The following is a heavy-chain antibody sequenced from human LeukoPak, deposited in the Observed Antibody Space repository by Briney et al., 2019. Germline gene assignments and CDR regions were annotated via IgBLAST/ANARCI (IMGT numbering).Heavy chain of an antibody. CDR2: ISGSGGST. D-gene: IGHD5-12*01. J-gene: IGHJ4*02. V-gene: IGHV3-23*01. CDR3: ATSLSGYGYFDY. CDR1: GFTFSSYA. Sequence: GGSLRLSCAASGFTFSSYAMSWVRQAPGKGLEWVSAISGSGGSTYYADSVKGRFTISRDNSKNTLYLQMNSLRDEDTAIYYCATSLSGYGYFDYWGQGILVTVSS.